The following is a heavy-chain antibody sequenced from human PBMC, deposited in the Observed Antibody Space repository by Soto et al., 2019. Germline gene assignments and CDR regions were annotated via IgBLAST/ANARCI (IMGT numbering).Heavy chain of an antibody. J-gene: IGHJ5*02. CDR3: ARHWIAGSSIP. CDR2: IHYSGTS. V-gene: IGHV4-39*01. CDR1: GDSISSSSQY. Sequence: QVQLQESGPGLVKPSETLSLTCSVSGDSISSSSQYLGWILQPPGKGLEWIGSIHYSGTSYYNPSLKSRVTIFVDTSKNQLSLKLSSVTAADTAVYYCARHWIAGSSIPWGQGTLVTVSS. D-gene: IGHD2-21*01.